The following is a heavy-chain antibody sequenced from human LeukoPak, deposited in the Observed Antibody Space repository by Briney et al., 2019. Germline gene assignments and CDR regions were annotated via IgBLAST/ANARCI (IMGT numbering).Heavy chain of an antibody. V-gene: IGHV3-53*01. J-gene: IGHJ3*02. CDR1: GFTVNSNY. D-gene: IGHD2-21*01. CDR3: ARDSAIVAGGAFDI. CDR2: IYSGGST. Sequence: PGGSLRLSCAASGFTVNSNYMSWVRQAPGKGLEWVSVIYSGGSTYYADSVKGRFTISRDNSKNTLYLQMNSLRAEDTAVYYCARDSAIVAGGAFDIWGQGTMVTVSS.